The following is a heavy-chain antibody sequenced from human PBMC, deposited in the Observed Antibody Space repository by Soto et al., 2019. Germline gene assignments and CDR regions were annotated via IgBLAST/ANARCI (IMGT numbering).Heavy chain of an antibody. V-gene: IGHV2-5*02. CDR3: AHNFVLRFLEWLKPRSYYFDY. CDR2: IYWDDDK. D-gene: IGHD3-3*01. J-gene: IGHJ4*02. Sequence: SGPTLVNPTQTLTLTCTFSGFSLSTSGVGVGWIRQPPGKALEWLALIYWDDDKRYSPSLKSRLTITKDTSKNQVVFSMTNMDPVDTATYYCAHNFVLRFLEWLKPRSYYFDYWGQGTLVTVSS. CDR1: GFSLSTSGVG.